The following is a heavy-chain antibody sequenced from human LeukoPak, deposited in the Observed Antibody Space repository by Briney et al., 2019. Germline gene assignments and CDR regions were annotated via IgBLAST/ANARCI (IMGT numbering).Heavy chain of an antibody. Sequence: QAAGTLTLTCVAYGLSFGSYWLDWVRQAPGKGLEWMANIRKDGGDIHYVDSFKGRFTISRDNAKNSVYLQMHRLRAEDTAVYYCARDAFGDFSYWGQGILVTVSS. J-gene: IGHJ4*02. CDR3: ARDAFGDFSY. V-gene: IGHV3-7*01. CDR1: GLSFGSYW. D-gene: IGHD3-10*01. CDR2: IRKDGGDI.